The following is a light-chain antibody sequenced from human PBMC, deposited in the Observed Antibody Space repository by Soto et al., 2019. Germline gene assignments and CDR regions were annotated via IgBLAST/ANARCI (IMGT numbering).Light chain of an antibody. Sequence: QSVLTQPPSVSGAPGQRVTMSCTGSSSNIGAGYDVHWYQHLPGTAPKLLIYGNTNRPSGVPDRFSGSKSGTSASLAITGLQAEDESDYYCQSYDSSLSGSYVFGTGTQLTVL. CDR3: QSYDSSLSGSYV. CDR1: SSNIGAGYD. V-gene: IGLV1-40*01. J-gene: IGLJ1*01. CDR2: GNT.